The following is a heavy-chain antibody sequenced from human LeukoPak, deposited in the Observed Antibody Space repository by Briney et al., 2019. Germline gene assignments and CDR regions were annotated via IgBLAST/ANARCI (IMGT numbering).Heavy chain of an antibody. J-gene: IGHJ2*01. CDR1: GFTFSSSA. CDR2: ISYDGTNK. Sequence: GGSLRLSCAASGFTFSSSAMHWVRQAPGKGLEWGAIISYDGTNKYYADSVKGRFTISRDSAKNSLSLQMNSLRADDTAVYYCARMARAVVVSWYFDLWGRGTLVTVSS. D-gene: IGHD3-22*01. V-gene: IGHV3-30*04. CDR3: ARMARAVVVSWYFDL.